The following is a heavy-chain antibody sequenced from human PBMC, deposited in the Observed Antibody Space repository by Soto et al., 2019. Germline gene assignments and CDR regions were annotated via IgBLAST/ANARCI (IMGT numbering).Heavy chain of an antibody. CDR3: ARGGEGDTAMVTVFGNYDGMDV. CDR2: LYYSGST. J-gene: IGHJ6*02. D-gene: IGHD5-18*01. CDR1: GGSISSGGYY. V-gene: IGHV4-31*03. Sequence: QVQLQESGPGLVKPSQTLSLTCTVSGGSISSGGYYWSWIRQHPGKGLEWIGYLYYSGSTYYNPSLNSRVTIPVDTSKNQFSLKLSSVTAADTAVYYCARGGEGDTAMVTVFGNYDGMDVWGQGTTVTVSS.